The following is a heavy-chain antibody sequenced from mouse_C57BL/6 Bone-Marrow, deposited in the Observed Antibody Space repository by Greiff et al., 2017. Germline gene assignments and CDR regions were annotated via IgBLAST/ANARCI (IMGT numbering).Heavy chain of an antibody. J-gene: IGHJ1*03. CDR1: GYTFTNYW. D-gene: IGHD2-5*01. CDR2: IYPGGGYT. V-gene: IGHV1-63*01. Sequence: VHLVESGAELVRPGTSVKMSCKASGYTFTNYWIGWAKQRPGHGLEWIGDIYPGGGYTNYNEKFKGKATLTADKSSSTAYMQFSSLTSEDSAIYYCAREGLRYSNPYWYFDVWGTGTTVTVSS. CDR3: AREGLRYSNPYWYFDV.